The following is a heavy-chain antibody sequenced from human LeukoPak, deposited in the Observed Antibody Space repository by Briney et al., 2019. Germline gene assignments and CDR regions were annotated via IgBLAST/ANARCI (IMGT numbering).Heavy chain of an antibody. CDR1: GFTFSSYA. D-gene: IGHD3-3*01. CDR3: ATAAIFGVVIPFDY. Sequence: GGSLRLSCAASGFTFSSYAMHWVRQAPARGRGWVAVISYDESNKYYADSVKGRFTISRDNSKNTLYLQMNSLRAEDTAVYYCATAAIFGVVIPFDYWGQGTLVTVSS. V-gene: IGHV3-30-3*01. CDR2: ISYDESNK. J-gene: IGHJ4*02.